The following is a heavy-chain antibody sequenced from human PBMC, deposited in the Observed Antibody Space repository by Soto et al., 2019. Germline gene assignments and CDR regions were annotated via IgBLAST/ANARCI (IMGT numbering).Heavy chain of an antibody. Sequence: GGSLRLSCAASGFTFSSYAMHWVRQAPGKGLEWVAVISYDGSNKYYADSVKGRFTIARDNSKNTLYLQMNSLRAEDTAVYYCAKDPGQQLVPRYFDYWGQGTLVTVSS. CDR2: ISYDGSNK. V-gene: IGHV3-30-3*01. CDR1: GFTFSSYA. D-gene: IGHD6-13*01. J-gene: IGHJ4*02. CDR3: AKDPGQQLVPRYFDY.